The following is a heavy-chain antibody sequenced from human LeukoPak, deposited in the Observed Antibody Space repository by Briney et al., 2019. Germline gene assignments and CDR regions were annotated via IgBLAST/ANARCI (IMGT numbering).Heavy chain of an antibody. D-gene: IGHD2-2*03. CDR3: ARKLGHCSSTSCYGVNWFDP. J-gene: IGHJ5*02. V-gene: IGHV1-69*13. CDR1: GYTFTSYG. CDR2: IIPIFGTA. Sequence: GASVTVSCKASGYTFTSYGINWVRQAPGQGLEWMGGIIPIFGTANYAQKFQGRVTITADESTSTAYMELSSLRSEDTAVYYCARKLGHCSSTSCYGVNWFDPWGQGTLVTASS.